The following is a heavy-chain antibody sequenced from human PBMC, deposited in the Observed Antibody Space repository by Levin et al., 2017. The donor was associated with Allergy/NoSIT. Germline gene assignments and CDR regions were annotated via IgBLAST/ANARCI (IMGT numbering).Heavy chain of an antibody. V-gene: IGHV4-59*01. D-gene: IGHD4-17*01. Sequence: SETLSLTCTVSGGSISSYYWSWIRQPPGKGLEWIGYIYYSGTTNYNPSLKSRVTISVDTSKNQFSLKLSSVTAADTAVYYCARHDYGEIRAEYFQHWGQGTLVTVSS. CDR1: GGSISSYY. J-gene: IGHJ1*01. CDR3: ARHDYGEIRAEYFQH. CDR2: IYYSGTT.